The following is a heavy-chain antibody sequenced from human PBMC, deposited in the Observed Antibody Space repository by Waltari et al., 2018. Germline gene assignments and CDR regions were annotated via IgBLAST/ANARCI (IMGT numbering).Heavy chain of an antibody. D-gene: IGHD6-6*01. CDR3: AREGTGPARYYYGMDV. J-gene: IGHJ6*02. V-gene: IGHV3-30*04. CDR1: GFTFSSYA. CDR2: ISYDGSNK. Sequence: QVQLVESGGGVVQPGRSLRLSCAASGFTFSSYAMHWVRQAPGKGLEWVAVISYDGSNKDYADSVKGRFTISRDNSKNTLYLQMNSLRAEDTAVYYCAREGTGPARYYYGMDVWGQGTTVTVSS.